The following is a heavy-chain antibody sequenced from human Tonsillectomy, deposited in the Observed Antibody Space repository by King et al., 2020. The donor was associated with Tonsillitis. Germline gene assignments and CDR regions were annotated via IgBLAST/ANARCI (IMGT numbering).Heavy chain of an antibody. Sequence: EQLVQSGGGVVQPGRSLRLSCVGSGFTFSNYAMHWVRQAPGKGLEWVAVIAYDESKEYYADSVKGRFTISRDNSRNTLFLQMNILRTEDTAVYYCTSHHHDVLTGYYFDHWGRGTLVTVSS. D-gene: IGHD3-9*01. V-gene: IGHV3-30-3*01. CDR2: IAYDESKE. CDR3: TSHHHDVLTGYYFDH. CDR1: GFTFSNYA. J-gene: IGHJ4*01.